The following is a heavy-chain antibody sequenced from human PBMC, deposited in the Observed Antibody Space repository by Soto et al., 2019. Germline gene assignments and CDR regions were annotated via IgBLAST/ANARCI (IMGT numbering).Heavy chain of an antibody. J-gene: IGHJ4*02. V-gene: IGHV4-39*02. CDR2: IYHSGTT. CDR3: ARSMTGRLLDY. CDR1: GGSTKTSNTY. Sequence: SETLSLTCSVSGGSTKTSNTYWGWIRQPPGKGLEWIGYIYHSGTTYYNPSLTGRVTISVDTSKNLFSLKLTSVTAADTAVYYCARSMTGRLLDYWGQGTLVTVSS. D-gene: IGHD4-17*01.